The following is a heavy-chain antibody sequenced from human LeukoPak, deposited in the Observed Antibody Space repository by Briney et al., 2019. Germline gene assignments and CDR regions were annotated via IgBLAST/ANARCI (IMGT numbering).Heavy chain of an antibody. CDR2: INHSGST. J-gene: IGHJ4*02. D-gene: IGHD2-2*01. V-gene: IGHV4-34*01. CDR3: ARGSVVPAADFDY. Sequence: SETLSLTCGVYGGSFSGYYWSWIRQPPGKGLEWIGEINHSGSTNYNPSLKSRVTISVDTSKNQFSLKLSSVTAADTAVYYCARGSVVPAADFDYWGQGTLVTVSS. CDR1: GGSFSGYY.